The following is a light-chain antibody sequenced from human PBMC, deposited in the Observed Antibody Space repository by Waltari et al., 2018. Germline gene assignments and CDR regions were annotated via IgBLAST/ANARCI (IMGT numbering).Light chain of an antibody. CDR1: CSDVGAYTY. CDR3: SSYTSVNTVV. J-gene: IGLJ2*01. V-gene: IGLV2-14*03. CDR2: DVS. Sequence: QSALTQPASVSGSPGQSLTISCPGSCSDVGAYTYVSWYQHHPGKAPQLIISDVSDRPSGVSDRFSGSKSGNTASLSISGLRADDEANYYCSSYTSVNTVVFGGGTKVTVL.